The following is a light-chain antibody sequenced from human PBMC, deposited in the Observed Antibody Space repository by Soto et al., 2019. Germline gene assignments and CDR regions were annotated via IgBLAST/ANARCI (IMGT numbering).Light chain of an antibody. CDR2: GES. V-gene: IGKV3-20*01. CDR3: QQYGSSLFT. Sequence: EIVLTQSPGTLSLSPGERATLSCRASQSVSSSYLAWYQQKPGQAPRLLTYGESSRATGIPDRFSGSGSGTDFPLTISRLEPEDFAVYYCQQYGSSLFTFGPGTKVAIK. CDR1: QSVSSSY. J-gene: IGKJ3*01.